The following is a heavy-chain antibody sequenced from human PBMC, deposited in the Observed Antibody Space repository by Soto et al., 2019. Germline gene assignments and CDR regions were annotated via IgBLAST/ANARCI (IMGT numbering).Heavy chain of an antibody. CDR2: IYYSGST. Sequence: SETLSLTCTVSGGSISSGGYYWSWIRQHPGKGLEWIGYIYYSGSTYYNPSLKSRVTISVDTSKNQFSLKLSSVTAADTAVYYCARYCSGGKRNPNWFDPWGQGNLVTVSS. V-gene: IGHV4-31*03. CDR1: GGSISSGGYY. J-gene: IGHJ5*02. CDR3: ARYCSGGKRNPNWFDP. D-gene: IGHD2-15*01.